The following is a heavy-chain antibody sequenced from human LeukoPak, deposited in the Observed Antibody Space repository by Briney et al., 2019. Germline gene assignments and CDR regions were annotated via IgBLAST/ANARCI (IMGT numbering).Heavy chain of an antibody. J-gene: IGHJ4*02. CDR1: GFIFSSYA. CDR3: AKDSYDSGGYYHFDY. Sequence: GGSLRLSCGASGFIFSSYAMNWVRQAPGKGLEWVSGITGSGDRTYYADSVKGRFTISRDNSKNTLYLQMNSLRAEDTALYYCAKDSYDSGGYYHFDYWGQGTLVTVSS. V-gene: IGHV3-23*01. D-gene: IGHD3-22*01. CDR2: ITGSGDRT.